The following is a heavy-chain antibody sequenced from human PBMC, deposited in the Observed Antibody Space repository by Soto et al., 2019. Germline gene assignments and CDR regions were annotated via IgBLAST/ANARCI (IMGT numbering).Heavy chain of an antibody. CDR2: INTDGTNT. CDR3: AKDLVWGQSDY. CDR1: GFTFSRYW. Sequence: EVQLVESGGGLVQPGGSLRLSCAVSGFTFSRYWMHWFRQDPGNGLVWVSSINTDGTNTQYADSVRGRFTVSRDNAKSTVYLQMISLRSEDTAVYYCAKDLVWGQSDYWGQGTLVVVSS. V-gene: IGHV3-74*03. J-gene: IGHJ4*02. D-gene: IGHD3-16*01.